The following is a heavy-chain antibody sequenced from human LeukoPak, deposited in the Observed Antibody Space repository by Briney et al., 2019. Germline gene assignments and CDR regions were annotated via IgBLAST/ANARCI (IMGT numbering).Heavy chain of an antibody. Sequence: PETLSLTCAVYGGSFSGYYWSWIRQPPGKGLEWIGEINHSGSTNYNPSLKSRVTISVDTSKNQFSLKLSSVTAADTAVYYCARVNSSSSLDYWAREPWSPSPQ. CDR3: ARVNSSSSLDY. D-gene: IGHD6-6*01. V-gene: IGHV4-34*01. CDR2: INHSGST. J-gene: IGHJ4*02. CDR1: GGSFSGYY.